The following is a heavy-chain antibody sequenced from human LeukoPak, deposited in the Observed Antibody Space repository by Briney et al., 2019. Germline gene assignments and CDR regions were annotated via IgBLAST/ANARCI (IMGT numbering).Heavy chain of an antibody. CDR2: IIPILGIA. CDR1: GGTFSSYT. CDR3: ARGLQQLVYYYYGVDV. V-gene: IGHV1-69*02. D-gene: IGHD6-13*01. J-gene: IGHJ6*02. Sequence: GSSVKVSCKASGGTFSSYTISWVRQAPGQGLEWMGRIIPILGIANYAQKFQGRVTITADKSTSTAYMELSSLRSEDTAVYYCARGLQQLVYYYYGVDVWGQGTTVTVSS.